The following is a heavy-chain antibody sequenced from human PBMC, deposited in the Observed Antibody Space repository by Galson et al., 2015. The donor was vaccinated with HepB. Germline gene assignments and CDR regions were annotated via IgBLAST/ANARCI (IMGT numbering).Heavy chain of an antibody. CDR2: ISSSSSTI. J-gene: IGHJ5*02. D-gene: IGHD3-22*01. CDR1: GFTFSSYS. V-gene: IGHV3-48*02. Sequence: SLRLSCAASGFTFSSYSMNWVRQAPGKGLEWVSYISSSSSTIYYADSVKGRFTISRDNAKNSLYLQMNSLRDEDTAVYYCAIDDVYYDGSGQTQPWGQGTLVTVSS. CDR3: AIDDVYYDGSGQTQP.